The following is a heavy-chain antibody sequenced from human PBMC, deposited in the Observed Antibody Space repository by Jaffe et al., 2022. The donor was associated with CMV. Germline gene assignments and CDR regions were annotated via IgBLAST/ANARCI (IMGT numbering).Heavy chain of an antibody. CDR3: ARDRSGGAIAVAGTWFDY. CDR2: IIPIFGTA. CDR1: GGTFSSYA. Sequence: QVQLVQSGAEVKKPGSSVKVSCKASGGTFSSYAISWVRQAPGQGLEWMGGIIPIFGTANYAQKFQGRVTITADESTSTAYMELSSLRSEDTAVYYCARDRSGGAIAVAGTWFDYWGQGTLVTVSS. V-gene: IGHV1-69*01. D-gene: IGHD6-19*01. J-gene: IGHJ4*02.